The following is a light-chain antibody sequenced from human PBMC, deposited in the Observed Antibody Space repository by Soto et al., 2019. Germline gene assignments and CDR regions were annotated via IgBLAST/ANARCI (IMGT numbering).Light chain of an antibody. V-gene: IGLV1-44*01. CDR2: RSY. CDR3: AAWDDSLSGPV. J-gene: IGLJ1*01. Sequence: QSVLTQPPSASRTPGQSVTISCSGGSSNMGTNTVSWYQHLPGTAPKLLIFRSYQRPSGVPDRFSGSKSGTSASLAISGLQSEDEADYYCAAWDDSLSGPVFGTGTKVTV. CDR1: SSNMGTNT.